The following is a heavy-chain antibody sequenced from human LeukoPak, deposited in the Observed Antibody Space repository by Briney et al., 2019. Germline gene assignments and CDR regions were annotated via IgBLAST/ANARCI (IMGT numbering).Heavy chain of an antibody. J-gene: IGHJ6*02. Sequence: ASVKVSCKASGYTFTSYVISSGRQAAGQGLEGLGWISADIGNTNYAQKLQGTATMTTHTSTNTAYMELRSLRSADTAVYYCARDAVSGIRSEYYYYYYGMDVWGQGNTVTASS. CDR2: ISADIGNT. CDR3: ARDAVSGIRSEYYYYYYGMDV. CDR1: GYTFTSYV. D-gene: IGHD2/OR15-2a*01. V-gene: IGHV1-18*01.